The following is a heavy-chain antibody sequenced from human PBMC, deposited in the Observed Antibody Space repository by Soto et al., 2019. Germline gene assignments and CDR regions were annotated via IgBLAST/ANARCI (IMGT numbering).Heavy chain of an antibody. CDR3: ARASYGSGSYYTSDHFDY. D-gene: IGHD3-10*01. J-gene: IGHJ4*02. CDR2: VYYSGST. CDR1: GGSINNHY. V-gene: IGHV4-59*11. Sequence: SETLSLTCTVSGGSINNHYWSWIRQPPGKGLEWLGYVYYSGSTNYNPSLKSRVTISVDTSKNQFSLKLSSVTAADTAVYYCARASYGSGSYYTSDHFDYWGQGTLVTVSS.